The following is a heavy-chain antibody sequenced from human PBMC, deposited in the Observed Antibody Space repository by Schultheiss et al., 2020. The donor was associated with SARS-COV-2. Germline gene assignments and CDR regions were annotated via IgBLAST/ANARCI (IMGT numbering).Heavy chain of an antibody. V-gene: IGHV3-30*02. D-gene: IGHD3-16*01. CDR3: AKGGMGSYYYYYMDV. J-gene: IGHJ6*03. Sequence: GGSLRLSCAASGFTFSSYGMHWVRQAPGKGLEWVAVIWYDGSNKYYADSVKGRFTISRDNSKNTLYLQMNSLRAEDTAVYYCAKGGMGSYYYYYMDVWGKGTTVTVSS. CDR2: IWYDGSNK. CDR1: GFTFSSYG.